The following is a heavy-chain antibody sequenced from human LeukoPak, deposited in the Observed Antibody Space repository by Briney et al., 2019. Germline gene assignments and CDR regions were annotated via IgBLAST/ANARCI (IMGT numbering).Heavy chain of an antibody. V-gene: IGHV4-34*01. CDR1: GGSFSGYY. CDR2: INHSGST. Sequence: SSETLSLTCAVYGGSFSGYYWSWIRQPPGKGLEWIGEINHSGSTNYNPSLKSRVTISVDTSKNQFSLKLSSVTAADTAVYYCARRGCGLTSCYLFDYWGQGTLVTVSS. D-gene: IGHD2-2*01. J-gene: IGHJ4*02. CDR3: ARRGCGLTSCYLFDY.